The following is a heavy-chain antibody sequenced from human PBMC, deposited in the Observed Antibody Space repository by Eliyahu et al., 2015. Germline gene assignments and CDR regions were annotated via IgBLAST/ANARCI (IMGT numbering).Heavy chain of an antibody. CDR3: ARGRYNWNDESDY. Sequence: EVQLVESGGGLVQPGGSLRLSCAGSGFXFRTYWXNWVRXAPGXGXXWVGPISGGNTFIXYADSVKGXFTISRDNAQNSLYLQMNSLRPEDTAFYYCARGRYNWNDESDYWGQGTLVTVSS. V-gene: IGHV3-21*01. J-gene: IGHJ4*02. D-gene: IGHD1-20*01. CDR1: GFXFRTYW. CDR2: ISGGNTFI.